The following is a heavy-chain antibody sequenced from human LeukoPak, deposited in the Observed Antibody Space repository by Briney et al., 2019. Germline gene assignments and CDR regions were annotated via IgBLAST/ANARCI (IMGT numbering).Heavy chain of an antibody. CDR2: ISSSSSYI. V-gene: IGHV3-21*01. CDR1: GFTFSSYE. D-gene: IGHD2-21*02. CDR3: ARDVGGDYYFDY. Sequence: GGSLRLSCAASGFTFSSYEMNWVRQAPGKGLEWVSSISSSSSYIYYADSVKGRFTISRDNAKNSLYLQMNSLRAEDTAVYYCARDVGGDYYFDYWGQGTLVTVSS. J-gene: IGHJ4*02.